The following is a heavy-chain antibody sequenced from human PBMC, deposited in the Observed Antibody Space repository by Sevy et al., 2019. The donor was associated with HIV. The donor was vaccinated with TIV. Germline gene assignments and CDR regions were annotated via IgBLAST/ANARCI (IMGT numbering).Heavy chain of an antibody. Sequence: ASVKVSCKASGYTFTGYYIHWIRQAPGQGLEWMGRINPNSGGTNYAQKFQGSVTMTRETSISTVYMELTRLTSDDTAVYYCARVPPLIHDGQNYWGQGTLVTVSS. V-gene: IGHV1-2*06. CDR2: INPNSGGT. J-gene: IGHJ4*02. CDR3: ARVPPLIHDGQNY. D-gene: IGHD1-1*01. CDR1: GYTFTGYY.